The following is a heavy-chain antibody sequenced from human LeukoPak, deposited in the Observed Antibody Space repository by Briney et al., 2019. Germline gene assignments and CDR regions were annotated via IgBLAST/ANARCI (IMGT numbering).Heavy chain of an antibody. V-gene: IGHV4-39*07. CDR1: GGSISSSSYY. Sequence: SETLSLTCTVSGGSISSSSYYWGWIRQPPGRGLEWIGSIYYSGSTYYNPPLKSRVTISVDTSKNQFSLKLSSVTAADTAVYYCARGSSWYDYWGQGTLVTVSS. CDR2: IYYSGST. D-gene: IGHD6-13*01. J-gene: IGHJ4*02. CDR3: ARGSSWYDY.